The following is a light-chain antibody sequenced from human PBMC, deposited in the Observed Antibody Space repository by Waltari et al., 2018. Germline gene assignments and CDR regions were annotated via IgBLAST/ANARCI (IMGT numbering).Light chain of an antibody. CDR3: SAWDSSLNNPV. CDR2: NNN. CDR1: RSNIGSNY. V-gene: IGLV1-47*02. J-gene: IGLJ3*02. Sequence: QSVLTQPPSASGAPGQSLTISCSGSRSNIGSNYVSWYQQFSGKAPKLLIYNNNQRPSGVPDRFSGSKSGTSASLAISGLQTKDEADYYCSAWDSSLNNPVFGGGARLTVL.